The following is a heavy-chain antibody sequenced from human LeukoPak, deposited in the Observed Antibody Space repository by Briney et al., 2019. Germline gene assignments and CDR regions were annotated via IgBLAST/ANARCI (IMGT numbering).Heavy chain of an antibody. CDR3: ARVMDHGYSDY. CDR2: ICYSGST. D-gene: IGHD3-22*01. Sequence: AVTLSLTCTLCVGSESGYFWMCMRQSPGGGREGIGYICYSGSTKFNPSLKSRVTISVDTSQNHFSLKLRSVPAADTAVYYCARVMDHGYSDYWGQGTLVTVSS. J-gene: IGHJ4*02. CDR1: VGSESGYF. V-gene: IGHV4-59*02.